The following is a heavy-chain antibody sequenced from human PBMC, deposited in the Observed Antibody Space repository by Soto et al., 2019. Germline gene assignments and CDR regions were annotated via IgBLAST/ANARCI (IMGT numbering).Heavy chain of an antibody. CDR2: ISGSGGST. D-gene: IGHD2-2*01. V-gene: IGHV3-23*01. CDR3: AKDLSGTSLGRYVDV. CDR1: GFTVSSCA. J-gene: IGHJ6*03. Sequence: GSPRLSCAASGFTVSSCAIGVVRQAPGKGLEWVSSISGSGGSTFYADSVKGRFTISRDNSRTTLYLQMNSLRAEDTAVYYCAKDLSGTSLGRYVDVWGKGTSVTV.